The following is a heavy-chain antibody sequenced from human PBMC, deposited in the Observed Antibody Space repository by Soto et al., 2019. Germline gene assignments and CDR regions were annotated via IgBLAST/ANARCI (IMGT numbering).Heavy chain of an antibody. CDR2: IIPIYGTS. CDR1: GGTLGNFA. D-gene: IGHD1-7*01. V-gene: IGHV1-69*01. CDR3: ATGTIDGYNDWYFDL. J-gene: IGHJ2*01. Sequence: QVQLVQSGAELKKPGSSVKVSCKASGGTLGNFAISWVRPAPGQGPEWVAGIIPIYGTSNYADDLRGRITLTAYESTSTADVELSSLRSEDTAIYYCATGTIDGYNDWYFDLWGRGTQVTVSS.